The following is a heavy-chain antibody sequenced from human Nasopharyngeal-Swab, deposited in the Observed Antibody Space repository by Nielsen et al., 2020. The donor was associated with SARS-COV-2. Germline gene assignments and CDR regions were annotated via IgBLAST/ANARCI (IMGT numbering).Heavy chain of an antibody. Sequence: SRTLSLTCAVYGGSFSGYYWSWIRQPPGKGLEWIGGINHSGSTNYNPSLKSRVTISVDTSKNQFSLKLSSVTAADTAVYYCARKFYYYYYYMDVWGKGTTVTVSS. V-gene: IGHV4-34*01. J-gene: IGHJ6*03. CDR3: ARKFYYYYYYMDV. CDR1: GGSFSGYY. CDR2: INHSGST.